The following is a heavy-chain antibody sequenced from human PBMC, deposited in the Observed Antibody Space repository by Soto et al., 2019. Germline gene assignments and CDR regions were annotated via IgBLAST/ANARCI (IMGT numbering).Heavy chain of an antibody. J-gene: IGHJ5*02. V-gene: IGHV3-21*01. CDR2: ISSSSSYI. Sequence: GGSLRLSCAASGFTFSSYSMNWVRQAPGKGLEWVSSISSSSSYIYYADSVKGRFTISRDNAKNSLYLQMNSLRAEDTAAYYCARAGIAVAGSHWFDPWGQGTLVTVSS. CDR1: GFTFSSYS. CDR3: ARAGIAVAGSHWFDP. D-gene: IGHD6-19*01.